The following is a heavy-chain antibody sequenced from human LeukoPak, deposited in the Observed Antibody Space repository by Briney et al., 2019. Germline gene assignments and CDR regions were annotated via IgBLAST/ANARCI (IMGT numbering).Heavy chain of an antibody. V-gene: IGHV3-9*01. D-gene: IGHD1-26*01. CDR3: AKTGSGSYLANFDY. CDR2: ISWNSGSI. Sequence: SGGSLRLPCAASGFTFDDYAMHWVRQAPGKGLEWVSGISWNSGSIGYADSVKGRFTISRDNAKNSLYLQMNSLRAEDTALYYCAKTGSGSYLANFDYWDQGTLVTVSS. J-gene: IGHJ4*02. CDR1: GFTFDDYA.